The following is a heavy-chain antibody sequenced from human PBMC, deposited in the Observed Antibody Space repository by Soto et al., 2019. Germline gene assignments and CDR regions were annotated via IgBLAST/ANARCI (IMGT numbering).Heavy chain of an antibody. D-gene: IGHD5-18*01. CDR2: ISYDGSNK. Sequence: PGGSLRLSCAGSGFTFGNYALNWVRQAPGKGLEWVAVISYDGSNKYYADSVKGRFTISRDNSKNTLYLQMNSLRAEDTAVYYCAKGALRGYSLDYWGQGTLVTVSS. CDR3: AKGALRGYSLDY. V-gene: IGHV3-30*18. CDR1: GFTFGNYA. J-gene: IGHJ4*02.